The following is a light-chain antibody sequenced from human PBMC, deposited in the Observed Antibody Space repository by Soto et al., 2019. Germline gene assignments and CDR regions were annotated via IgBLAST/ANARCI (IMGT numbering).Light chain of an antibody. CDR2: KAS. CDR3: QQYNPYSWT. CDR1: QSISTY. V-gene: IGKV1-5*03. Sequence: DIQMTQSPSSLAASVGDRITITCRASQSISTYLAWYRHKPGEAPKLLIYKASTLESGVPSRFSGSGSGTEFTLTISSLQPDDFATYYCQQYNPYSWTFGQGTKVDIK. J-gene: IGKJ1*01.